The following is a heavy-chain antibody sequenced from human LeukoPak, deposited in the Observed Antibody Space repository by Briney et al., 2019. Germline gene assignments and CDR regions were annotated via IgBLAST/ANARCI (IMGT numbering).Heavy chain of an antibody. D-gene: IGHD5-24*01. V-gene: IGHV3-21*01. J-gene: IGHJ3*02. CDR1: GFTFSSYS. Sequence: GGSLRPSCAASGFTFSSYSMNWVRQAPGKGLEWVSSISSSISYIYYADSVKGRFTISRDNAKNSLHLQVNSLRAEDTAVYYCARSGRDGYNWDAFDIWGQGTMVTISS. CDR3: ARSGRDGYNWDAFDI. CDR2: ISSSISYI.